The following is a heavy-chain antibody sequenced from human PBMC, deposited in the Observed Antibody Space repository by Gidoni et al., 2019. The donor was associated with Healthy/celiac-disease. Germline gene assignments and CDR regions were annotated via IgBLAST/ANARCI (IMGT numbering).Heavy chain of an antibody. CDR2: INPNSGGT. CDR3: AIDGNSGRDGAFDI. V-gene: IGHV1-2*02. Sequence: QVQLVQSGAEVKKPGALVQVSCNASGYTFTGYYMHWVRQAPGQGLEWMGWINPNSGGTNDAQKFQGRVTMTRDTSISTAYMELSRLRSDDTAVYYCAIDGNSGRDGAFDIWGQGTMVTVSS. CDR1: GYTFTGYY. J-gene: IGHJ3*02. D-gene: IGHD1-26*01.